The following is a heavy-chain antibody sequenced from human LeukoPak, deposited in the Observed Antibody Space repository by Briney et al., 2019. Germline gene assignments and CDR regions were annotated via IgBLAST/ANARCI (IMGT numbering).Heavy chain of an antibody. Sequence: PSETLSLTCTVSGGSISSYYWSWVRQPPGKGLEWIGYIYYSGSTNYNPSLKSRVTISVDTSKNQFSLKLGSVTAADTAVYYCARDKQWRGGYFDYWGQGTLVTVSS. D-gene: IGHD6-19*01. V-gene: IGHV4-59*01. CDR1: GGSISSYY. J-gene: IGHJ4*02. CDR3: ARDKQWRGGYFDY. CDR2: IYYSGST.